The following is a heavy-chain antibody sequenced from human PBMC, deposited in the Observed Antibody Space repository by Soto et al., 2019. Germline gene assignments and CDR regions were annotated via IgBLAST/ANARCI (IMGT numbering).Heavy chain of an antibody. CDR3: ARTGPPTTSKVYYFDY. D-gene: IGHD4-4*01. J-gene: IGHJ4*02. V-gene: IGHV4-61*01. CDR1: GGSVSSGSYY. Sequence: SETLSLTCTVSGGSVSSGSYYWSWIRQPPGKGLEWIGYIYYSGSTNYSPSLKSRVTISVDTSKNQFSLKLSSVTAADTAVYYCARTGPPTTSKVYYFDYWGQGTLVTVSS. CDR2: IYYSGST.